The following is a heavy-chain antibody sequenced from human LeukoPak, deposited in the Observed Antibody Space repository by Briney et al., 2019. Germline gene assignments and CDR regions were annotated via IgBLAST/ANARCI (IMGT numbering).Heavy chain of an antibody. CDR2: ISNSGDKT. CDR3: ASRYIYGDFGRLDAFDI. Sequence: GGSLRLSCAVSGFTFSRFAMSWVRQAPGKGLEWVSSISNSGDKTFYADSVKGRFTISRDNSKNTLYLQMNSQRAEDTAVYYCASRYIYGDFGRLDAFDIWGHGTMVTVS. CDR1: GFTFSRFA. D-gene: IGHD4-17*01. V-gene: IGHV3-23*01. J-gene: IGHJ3*02.